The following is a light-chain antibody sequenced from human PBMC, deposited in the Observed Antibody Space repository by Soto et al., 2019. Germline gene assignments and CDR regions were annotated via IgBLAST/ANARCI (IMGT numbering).Light chain of an antibody. CDR3: AAWDDSLSDYV. V-gene: IGLV1-44*01. Sequence: QSVLTQPPSASGTPGQRVTISCSGSSSDIGSSPVSWYQQFPGTAPKLFIYSDNQRPSGVPDRFSGSKSGTSASLAISGLQSDDEADYYCAAWDDSLSDYVFGTGTKLTVL. J-gene: IGLJ1*01. CDR2: SDN. CDR1: SSDIGSSP.